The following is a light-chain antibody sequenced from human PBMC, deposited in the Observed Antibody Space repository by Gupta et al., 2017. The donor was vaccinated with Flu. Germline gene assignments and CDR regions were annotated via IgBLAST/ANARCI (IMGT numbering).Light chain of an antibody. CDR2: YAS. V-gene: IGKV6-21*01. CDR1: QNIGLS. CDR3: HQGSSFQT. Sequence: LTQSPDFQSVAPKETVTITCRASQNIGLSLHWYQQKPHQSPKLLVKYASQSFSGVPSRFSGSGSGTDFTLTISSLEAEDGAKYYCHQGSSFQTVGQGTKVEVK. J-gene: IGKJ1*01.